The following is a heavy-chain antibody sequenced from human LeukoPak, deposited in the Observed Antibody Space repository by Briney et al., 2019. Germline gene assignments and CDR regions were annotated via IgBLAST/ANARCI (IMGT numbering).Heavy chain of an antibody. J-gene: IGHJ3*02. CDR3: ARALPLRYFDQRAFDI. CDR2: INHSGST. D-gene: IGHD3-9*01. V-gene: IGHV4-34*01. CDR1: GGSFSGYY. Sequence: PSETLSLTCAVYGGSFSGYYWSWIRQPPGKGLEWIGEINHSGSTNYNPSLKSRVTISVDTSKSQFSLKLSSVTAADTAVYYCARALPLRYFDQRAFDIWGQGTVVTVSS.